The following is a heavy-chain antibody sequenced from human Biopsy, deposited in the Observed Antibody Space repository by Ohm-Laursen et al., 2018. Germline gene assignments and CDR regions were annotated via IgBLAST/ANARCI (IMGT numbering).Heavy chain of an antibody. J-gene: IGHJ6*02. D-gene: IGHD4-11*01. CDR3: ARDSGILNYGNFKYYHYYGMDV. CDR2: IYYSVMT. CDR1: GDSVTKYY. Sequence: SETLSLTCPASGDSVTKYYWSWIRQPPGKGLEWIGHIYYSVMTNYNPSLQSRVSISVDTSRNQVSLTLSSVTAADTAVYYCARDSGILNYGNFKYYHYYGMDVWGQGTKVTVSS. V-gene: IGHV4-59*02.